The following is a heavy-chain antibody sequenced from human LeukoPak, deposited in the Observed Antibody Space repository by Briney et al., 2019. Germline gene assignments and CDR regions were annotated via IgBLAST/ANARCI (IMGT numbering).Heavy chain of an antibody. Sequence: ASVKVSCKASGYTFTSYGISWVRQAPGQGLEWMGWISAYNGNTNYAQRLQGRVTMTTDTSTSTAYMELRGLRSDDTAVYYCARSSLYSSSSSFDYWGQGTLVTVSS. CDR2: ISAYNGNT. J-gene: IGHJ4*02. CDR1: GYTFTSYG. V-gene: IGHV1-18*01. CDR3: ARSSLYSSSSSFDY. D-gene: IGHD6-6*01.